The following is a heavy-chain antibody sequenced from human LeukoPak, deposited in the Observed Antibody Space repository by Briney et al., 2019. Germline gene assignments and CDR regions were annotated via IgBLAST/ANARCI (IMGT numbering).Heavy chain of an antibody. CDR1: GFTFSSYG. Sequence: PGRSLRLSCAASGFTFSSYGMHWVRQAPGKGLEWVAVIWYDGSNKYYADSVKGRFTISRDNSKNTLYLQMNSLRAEDTAVYYCAKDSSGGSSSWGDYFDYWGQGTLVTVSS. D-gene: IGHD6-13*01. CDR3: AKDSSGGSSSWGDYFDY. CDR2: IWYDGSNK. J-gene: IGHJ4*02. V-gene: IGHV3-33*06.